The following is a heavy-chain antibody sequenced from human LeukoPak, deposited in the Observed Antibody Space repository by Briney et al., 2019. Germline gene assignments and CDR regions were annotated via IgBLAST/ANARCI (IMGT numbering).Heavy chain of an antibody. J-gene: IGHJ4*02. CDR1: GGSISSHY. D-gene: IGHD1-26*01. CDR3: ARDREHLS. V-gene: IGHV4-59*11. CDR2: IYYSGST. Sequence: SETLSLTCTVSGGSISSHYWSWIRQPPGKGLEWIGYIYYSGSTNYNPSLTSRVTISVDTSKNQFSLKLSSVTAADTAVYYCARDREHLSWGQGTLVTVSS.